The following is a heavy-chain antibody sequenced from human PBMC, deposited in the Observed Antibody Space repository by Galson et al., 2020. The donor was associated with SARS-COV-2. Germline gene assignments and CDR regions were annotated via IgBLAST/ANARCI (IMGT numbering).Heavy chain of an antibody. CDR1: GFTLSSYS. V-gene: IGHV3-21*01. J-gene: IGHJ4*02. D-gene: IGHD3-22*01. Sequence: GGSLRLSCAASGFTLSSYSMNWVRQAPGKGLEWVSSISSSSSYIYYANSVKGRFTISRDNAKNSLYLQMNSLRAEDTAVYYCARTLGKSKERITMLVVAIEPFDYWGQGTLVTVSS. CDR3: ARTLGKSKERITMLVVAIEPFDY. CDR2: ISSSSSYI.